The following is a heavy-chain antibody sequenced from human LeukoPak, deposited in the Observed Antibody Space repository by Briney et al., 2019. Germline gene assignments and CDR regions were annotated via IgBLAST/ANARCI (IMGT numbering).Heavy chain of an antibody. CDR2: ISVSSGT. J-gene: IGHJ5*02. CDR3: AKYEASTVTPAFGS. Sequence: GGSLRLSCVASGLAFRSYAMNWVRQAPGKGLEWVSTISVSSGTFYADSVKGRFTTSRDNSMNTLYLQMTGLRADDTAEYYCAKYEASTVTPAFGSWGQGTLVTVSS. CDR1: GLAFRSYA. D-gene: IGHD4-17*01. V-gene: IGHV3-23*01.